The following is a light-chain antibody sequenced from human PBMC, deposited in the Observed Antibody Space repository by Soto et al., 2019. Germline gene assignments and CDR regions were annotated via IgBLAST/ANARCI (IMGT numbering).Light chain of an antibody. CDR1: SGHSTYA. CDR3: QTWVTGPPWV. CDR2: LNSDGSH. V-gene: IGLV4-69*01. Sequence: QLVLTQSPSASASLGASVKLTCTLSSGHSTYAIAWHQQRPEKGPRYLMKLNSDGSHNKGDGIPDRFSGSSSGAERYLTISSLQSEDEADYYWQTWVTGPPWVFGGGTKRTVL. J-gene: IGLJ3*02.